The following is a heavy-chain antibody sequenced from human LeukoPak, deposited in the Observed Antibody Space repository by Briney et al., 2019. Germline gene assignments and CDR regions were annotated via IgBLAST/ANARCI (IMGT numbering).Heavy chain of an antibody. V-gene: IGHV3-30-3*01. CDR1: GFAFSTYA. J-gene: IGHJ4*02. CDR2: ISYDGSYK. CDR3: ARAQQLAWVHYFDY. Sequence: GGSLRLSCAASGFAFSTYAMHWVRQAPGKGLEWVAVISYDGSYKYYADSVKGRFTISRDNSKNTLYLQMNSLRAEDTAVYYCARAQQLAWVHYFDYWGQGTLVTVSS. D-gene: IGHD6-13*01.